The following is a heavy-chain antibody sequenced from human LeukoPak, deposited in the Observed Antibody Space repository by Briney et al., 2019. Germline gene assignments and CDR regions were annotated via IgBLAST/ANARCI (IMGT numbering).Heavy chain of an antibody. CDR2: IDNSGDYT. Sequence: PGGSLRLSCAVSGFIYNTYAMTWVRQATGKGLEWVSSIDNSGDYTYYADSVKGRFTISRDNSRNTLYLQMSSLRVEDTALYYCGKQFSSSWQFDPRGQGTLVTVSS. D-gene: IGHD6-13*01. V-gene: IGHV3-23*01. CDR3: GKQFSSSWQFDP. CDR1: GFIYNTYA. J-gene: IGHJ5*02.